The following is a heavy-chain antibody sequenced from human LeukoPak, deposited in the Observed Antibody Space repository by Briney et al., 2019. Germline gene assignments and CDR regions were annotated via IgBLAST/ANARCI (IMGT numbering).Heavy chain of an antibody. CDR2: IKPDGSDE. CDR1: GFTFSSYE. V-gene: IGHV3-7*04. CDR3: ARGNFQY. J-gene: IGHJ4*02. Sequence: PGGSLRLSCAASGFTFSSYEMNWVRQAPGKGLEWVANIKPDGSDEYYVDSVKGRFTISRDNAENSLYLQMNSLRAEDTAVYYCARGNFQYWAQGTLVTVSS.